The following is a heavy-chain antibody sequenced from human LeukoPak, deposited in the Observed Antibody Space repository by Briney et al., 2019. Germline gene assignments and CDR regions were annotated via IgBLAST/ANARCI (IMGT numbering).Heavy chain of an antibody. CDR2: ISGSGGST. Sequence: GRSLRLSCAASGFTFSSYAMSWVRQAPGKGLEWVSAISGSGGSTYYADSVKGRFTISRDNSKNTLYLQMNSLRAEDTAVCYCARDRPYYYDSSGYHYYYYYMDVWGKGTTVTVSS. CDR1: GFTFSSYA. V-gene: IGHV3-23*01. D-gene: IGHD3-22*01. J-gene: IGHJ6*03. CDR3: ARDRPYYYDSSGYHYYYYYMDV.